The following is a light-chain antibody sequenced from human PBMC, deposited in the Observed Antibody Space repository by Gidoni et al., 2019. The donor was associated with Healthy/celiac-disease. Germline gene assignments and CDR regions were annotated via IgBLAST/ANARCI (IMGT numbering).Light chain of an antibody. CDR3: AAWDDSLNAL. Sequence: QSVLTQPPSASGTPGQRVTIYCSGSSSNIGSNTVNWYQQLPGTAPKLLIYSNNQRPSGVPDRFSGSKSGTSASLAISGLQSEDEADYYCAAWDDSLNALFGGGTKLTVL. J-gene: IGLJ2*01. CDR1: SSNIGSNT. V-gene: IGLV1-44*01. CDR2: SNN.